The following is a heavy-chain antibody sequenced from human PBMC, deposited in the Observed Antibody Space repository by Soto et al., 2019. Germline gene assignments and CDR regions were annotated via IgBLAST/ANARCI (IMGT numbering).Heavy chain of an antibody. CDR2: IYHSGST. V-gene: IGHV4-4*02. Sequence: QVQLQESGPGLVKPSGTLSLTCAVSSGSISSSNWWSWVRQPPGKGLEWIGEIYHSGSTNYNPSLKSRVTIAVDKSKNQFYLKLSSVTAADTAVYYCARRGAATLVLYAFDYWGQGTLVTVSS. D-gene: IGHD2-15*01. J-gene: IGHJ4*02. CDR1: SGSISSSNW. CDR3: ARRGAATLVLYAFDY.